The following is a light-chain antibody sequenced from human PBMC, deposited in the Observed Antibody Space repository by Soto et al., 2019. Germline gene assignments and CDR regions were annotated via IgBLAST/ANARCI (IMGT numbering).Light chain of an antibody. CDR3: QQYDSSPYT. CDR1: QSVSSSY. V-gene: IGKV3-20*01. J-gene: IGKJ2*01. Sequence: EIVLTQSPGTLSLFPGERATLSCRASQSVSSSYLAWYQQKPGQAPRLLIYGASSRATGIPDRFSGSGSGTDFTLTISRLESEDFAVYCCQQYDSSPYTFGQGTKLEIK. CDR2: GAS.